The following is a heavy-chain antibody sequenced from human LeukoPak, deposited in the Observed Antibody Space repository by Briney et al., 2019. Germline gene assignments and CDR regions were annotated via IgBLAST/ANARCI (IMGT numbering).Heavy chain of an antibody. Sequence: SETLCLICIVSSGSISTYYWSWIRQPPGKGLEWIGYIYYSGSTNYNPSLNSRVTISVDTSKNQFSLNLSSVTAADTAVYYCARAVYCGGDCYYFDYWGQGNLVTVSS. J-gene: IGHJ4*02. CDR1: SGSISTYY. V-gene: IGHV4-59*01. D-gene: IGHD2-21*02. CDR3: ARAVYCGGDCYYFDY. CDR2: IYYSGST.